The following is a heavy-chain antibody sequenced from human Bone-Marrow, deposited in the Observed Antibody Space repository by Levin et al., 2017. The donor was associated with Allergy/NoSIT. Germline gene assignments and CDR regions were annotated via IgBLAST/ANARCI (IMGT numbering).Heavy chain of an antibody. J-gene: IGHJ4*02. V-gene: IGHV3-43*01. CDR3: AKSRLRFLEWLSDLDY. D-gene: IGHD3-3*01. CDR1: GFTFDDYT. Sequence: PGGSLRLSCAASGFTFDDYTMHWVRQAPGKGLEWVSLISWDGGSTYYADSVKGRFTISRDNSKNSLYLQMNSLRTEDTALYYCAKSRLRFLEWLSDLDYWGQGTLVTVSS. CDR2: ISWDGGST.